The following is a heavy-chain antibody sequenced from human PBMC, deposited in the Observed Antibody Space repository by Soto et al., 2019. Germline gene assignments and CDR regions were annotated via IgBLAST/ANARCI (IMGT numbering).Heavy chain of an antibody. D-gene: IGHD3-3*01. J-gene: IGHJ4*02. CDR2: ISGSGGST. V-gene: IGHV3-23*01. CDR1: GVTFSIFA. Sequence: GGSLRLSCVASGVTFSIFAMSWVRQAPGKGLEWVSTISGSGGSTYYADSVKGRLTISRDNSKNTLSLHINSLRAEDTAVSYCAKAETYDFWSGLHFDYWGQGTLVTVSS. CDR3: AKAETYDFWSGLHFDY.